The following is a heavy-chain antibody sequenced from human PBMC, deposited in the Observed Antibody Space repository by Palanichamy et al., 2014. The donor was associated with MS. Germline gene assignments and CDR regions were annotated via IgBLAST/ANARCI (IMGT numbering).Heavy chain of an antibody. D-gene: IGHD3-3*01. CDR2: INAGNGNT. J-gene: IGHJ4*02. CDR3: AREHDSWSGYSFDF. V-gene: IGHV1-3*01. Sequence: QVQLVQSGAEVKKPGASVKVSCKASGYAFTDYAIHWVRQAPGQRLEWMGWINAGNGNTKYSQKFQSGVTITRDTSADTAYMELSSLRSEDTVLYYCAREHDSWSGYSFDFWGQGTLVTASS. CDR1: GYAFTDYA.